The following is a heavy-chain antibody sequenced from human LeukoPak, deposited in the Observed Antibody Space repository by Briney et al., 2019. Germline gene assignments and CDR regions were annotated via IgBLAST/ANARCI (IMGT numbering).Heavy chain of an antibody. CDR1: GGSFSGYY. CDR3: AGVETFGVVTTVFDY. V-gene: IGHV4-34*01. CDR2: INHSGST. J-gene: IGHJ4*02. Sequence: SETLSLTCAVYGGSFSGYYWSWIRQPPGKGLEWIGEINHSGSTNYNPSLKSRVTISVDTSKNQFSLKLSSVTAADTAVYYCAGVETFGVVTTVFDYWGQGTLVTVPS. D-gene: IGHD3-3*01.